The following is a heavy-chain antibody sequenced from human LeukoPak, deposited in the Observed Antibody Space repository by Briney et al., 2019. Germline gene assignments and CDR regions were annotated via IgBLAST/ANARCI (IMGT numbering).Heavy chain of an antibody. Sequence: LPGGSRRLSCAASGFTFSSYGMHWVRQAPGKGLEWVAVIWYDGSNKYYADSVKGRFTISRDNSKNTLYLQMNSLRAEDTAVYYCAGNMVRGVIPWWGQGTLVTVSS. CDR2: IWYDGSNK. CDR1: GFTFSSYG. CDR3: AGNMVRGVIPW. J-gene: IGHJ4*02. V-gene: IGHV3-33*01. D-gene: IGHD3-10*01.